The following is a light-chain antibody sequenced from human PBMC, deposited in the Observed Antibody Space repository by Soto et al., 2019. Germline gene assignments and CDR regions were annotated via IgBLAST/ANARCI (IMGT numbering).Light chain of an antibody. Sequence: DIQMTQSPSTLSASVGDRVTITCRASQSISSWLAWYQQKPGKAPNLLIYKASSLESVVPSRFSGSGSETEFTLTISSLQPEGFAPYYCQQYNSYPTFGGGTKVEIK. CDR1: QSISSW. V-gene: IGKV1-5*03. CDR2: KAS. CDR3: QQYNSYPT. J-gene: IGKJ4*01.